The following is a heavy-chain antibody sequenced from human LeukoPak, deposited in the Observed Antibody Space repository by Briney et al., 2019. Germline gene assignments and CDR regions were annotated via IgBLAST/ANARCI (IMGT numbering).Heavy chain of an antibody. CDR2: ITAHNGNT. CDR1: GYTFTNYG. V-gene: IGHV1-18*01. J-gene: IGHJ4*02. Sequence: ASVKVSRQASGYTFTNYGISWLRQAPGQGLEWMGWITAHNGNTHYAQKLQGRVIMTTDTLTSTAYMELRTLTSKDTAVYFCAREPMVRGVITHAFDNWGQGTLVTVSS. D-gene: IGHD3-10*01. CDR3: AREPMVRGVITHAFDN.